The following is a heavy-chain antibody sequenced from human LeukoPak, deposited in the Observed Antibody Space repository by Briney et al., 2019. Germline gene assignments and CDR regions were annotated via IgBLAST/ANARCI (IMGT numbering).Heavy chain of an antibody. D-gene: IGHD3-10*02. Sequence: GGSLRLSCAASGFTFSSYSMNWVSQAPGKRLEWVSSISSSSSFIYYADSLKGRFTISRDNAKNSLYLQMNSLRAEDTAVYYCARGTMFPYYFDYWGQGTLVTVSS. CDR3: ARGTMFPYYFDY. V-gene: IGHV3-21*01. CDR1: GFTFSSYS. CDR2: ISSSSSFI. J-gene: IGHJ4*02.